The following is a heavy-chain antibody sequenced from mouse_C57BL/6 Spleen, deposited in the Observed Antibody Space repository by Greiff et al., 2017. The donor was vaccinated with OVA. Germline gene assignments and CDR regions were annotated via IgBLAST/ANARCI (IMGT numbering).Heavy chain of an antibody. D-gene: IGHD2-4*01. CDR2: INPNNGGT. J-gene: IGHJ3*01. Sequence: VQLQQSGPELVKPGASVKMSCKASGYTFTDYNMHWVKQSHGKSLEWIGYINPNNGGTSYKQKFKGKATLTVNKSSSTAYMELRSLTSEDSAVYYCARPYDYDEAWFAYWGQGTLVTVSA. CDR1: GYTFTDYN. CDR3: ARPYDYDEAWFAY. V-gene: IGHV1-22*01.